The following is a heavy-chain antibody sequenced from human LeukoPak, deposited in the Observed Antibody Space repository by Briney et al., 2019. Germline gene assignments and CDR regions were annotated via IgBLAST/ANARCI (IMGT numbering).Heavy chain of an antibody. J-gene: IGHJ4*02. CDR3: AKDLRDVWFGERSGFDY. Sequence: GGSLRLSCAASGFTFSSYAMTWVRKAPGRGLEWVSASTGSGGTTYYADSVMGRFTISRDNSKNTLYLQMNSLRAEDTAVYYCAKDLRDVWFGERSGFDYWGQGTLVTVSS. CDR1: GFTFSSYA. D-gene: IGHD3-10*01. CDR2: STGSGGTT. V-gene: IGHV3-23*01.